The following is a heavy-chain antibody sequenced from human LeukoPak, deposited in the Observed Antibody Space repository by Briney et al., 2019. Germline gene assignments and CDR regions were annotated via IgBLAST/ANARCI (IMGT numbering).Heavy chain of an antibody. CDR3: ARDPMIVVVKGLDAFDF. D-gene: IGHD2-2*01. CDR1: GYTFTTYG. Sequence: ASVKVSCKASGYTFTTYGISWVRQAPGQGLEWMGQISGHNGNTNYAEKVQGRVTMTIETSTNTAYMELRSLRSDDTAVYYCARDPMIVVVKGLDAFDFWGQGTTVTVSS. J-gene: IGHJ3*01. CDR2: ISGHNGNT. V-gene: IGHV1-18*01.